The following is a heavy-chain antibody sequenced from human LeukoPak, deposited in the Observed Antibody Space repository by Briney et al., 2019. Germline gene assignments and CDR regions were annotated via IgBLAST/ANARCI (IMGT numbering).Heavy chain of an antibody. Sequence: ASVKVSCKVSGYTLTELSMHWVRQAPGKGLEWMGGFDPEDGETIYAQKFQGRVTMTEDTSTDTAYMELSSLRSEDPAVYYCATVGGGSTIFGVVGGTYYFDYWGQGTLVTVSS. J-gene: IGHJ4*02. CDR2: FDPEDGET. CDR3: ATVGGGSTIFGVVGGTYYFDY. V-gene: IGHV1-24*01. D-gene: IGHD3-3*01. CDR1: GYTLTELS.